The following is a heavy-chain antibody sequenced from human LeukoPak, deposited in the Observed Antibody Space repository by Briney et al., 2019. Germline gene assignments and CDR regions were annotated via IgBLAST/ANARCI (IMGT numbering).Heavy chain of an antibody. V-gene: IGHV4-59*01. Sequence: SETLSLTCTVSGGSISSYYWSWIRQPPGKGLEWIGYIYYTGSTNYNPSLKSRVTISVDTSKNQFSLKLTSVTAADTAVYYCARGEYSSGYWFDPWGQGTLVTVSS. D-gene: IGHD5-18*01. CDR3: ARGEYSSGYWFDP. J-gene: IGHJ5*02. CDR2: IYYTGST. CDR1: GGSISSYY.